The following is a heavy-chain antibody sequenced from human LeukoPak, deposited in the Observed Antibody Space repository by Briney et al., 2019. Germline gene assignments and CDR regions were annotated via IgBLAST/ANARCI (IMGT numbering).Heavy chain of an antibody. CDR1: GYTFTGYY. CDR2: INPNSGGT. Sequence: GASVKVSCKASGYTFTGYYMHWVRQAPGQGLEWMGWINPNSGGTNYAQKFQGRVTMTRDTSISTAYMELSRLRSDDTAVYYCARDRYYDSSGVRTDAFDIWGQGTMVTVSS. CDR3: ARDRYYDSSGVRTDAFDI. J-gene: IGHJ3*02. D-gene: IGHD3-22*01. V-gene: IGHV1-2*02.